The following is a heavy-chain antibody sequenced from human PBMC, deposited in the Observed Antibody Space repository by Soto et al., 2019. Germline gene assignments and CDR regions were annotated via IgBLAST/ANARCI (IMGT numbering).Heavy chain of an antibody. CDR3: AREYCSGGSCSWGWFDP. CDR2: INHSGST. D-gene: IGHD2-15*01. Sequence: SETLSLTCAVYGGSFSGYYWSWIRQPPGKGLEWIGEINHSGSTNYNPSLKSRVTISVDTSKNQFSLKLSSVTAADTAVYYCAREYCSGGSCSWGWFDPWGQGTLVTVSS. V-gene: IGHV4-34*01. J-gene: IGHJ5*02. CDR1: GGSFSGYY.